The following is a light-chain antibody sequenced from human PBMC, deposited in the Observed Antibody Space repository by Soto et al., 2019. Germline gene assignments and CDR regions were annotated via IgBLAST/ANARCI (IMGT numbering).Light chain of an antibody. CDR2: AAS. V-gene: IGKV1-27*01. J-gene: IGKJ2*01. Sequence: DIQMTQSPSSLSASVGDRVTITCRASQGISNYLAWYQQKPGKVPKLLIYAASTLQSGVPSRFSGSGSGTDFTLTISSLQPEDVATYYCQKYNREVTFGQGTKLEIK. CDR1: QGISNY. CDR3: QKYNREVT.